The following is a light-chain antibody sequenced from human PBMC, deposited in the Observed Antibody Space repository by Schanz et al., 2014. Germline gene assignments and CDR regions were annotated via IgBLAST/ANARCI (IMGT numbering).Light chain of an antibody. CDR1: QSVSSTY. CDR3: QQYSESPWT. CDR2: GAS. J-gene: IGKJ1*01. V-gene: IGKV3-15*01. Sequence: EMMMTQSPATLSVSPGERATLSCRASQSVSSTYLAWYHQKPGQAPRLLIYGASTRATGSPARFSGSGSGTEFTLTISSLQSEDFAVYYCQQYSESPWTFGQGTTVDIK.